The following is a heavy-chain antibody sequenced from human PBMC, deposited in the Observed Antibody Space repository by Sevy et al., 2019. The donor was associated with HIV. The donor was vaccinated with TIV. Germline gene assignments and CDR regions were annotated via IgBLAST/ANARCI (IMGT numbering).Heavy chain of an antibody. J-gene: IGHJ4*02. CDR2: IIPIFGTA. D-gene: IGHD3-9*01. CDR1: GGTFSRYA. Sequence: ASVKVSCKASGGTFSRYAISWVRQAPGQGLEWMGGIIPIFGTANYAQKFQGRVTITADESTSTAYMELSSLRSEDTAVYYCAGGVTYDILTGYSPPPSLDYWGQGTLVTVSS. V-gene: IGHV1-69*13. CDR3: AGGVTYDILTGYSPPPSLDY.